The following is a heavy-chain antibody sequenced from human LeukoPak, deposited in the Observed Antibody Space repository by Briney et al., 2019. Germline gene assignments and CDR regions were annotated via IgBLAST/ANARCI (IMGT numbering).Heavy chain of an antibody. CDR1: GFTFSDYY. Sequence: PGGSLRLSCAASGFTFSDYYMSWLGQAPGKGLEGVSYISSSGSTIYYADSVKGRFTISRDNAKNSLYLQMNSLRAEDTAVYYCARAGGHSNYYYYYYMDVWAKGTTVTVSS. J-gene: IGHJ6*03. D-gene: IGHD4-11*01. CDR3: ARAGGHSNYYYYYYMDV. CDR2: ISSSGSTI. V-gene: IGHV3-11*01.